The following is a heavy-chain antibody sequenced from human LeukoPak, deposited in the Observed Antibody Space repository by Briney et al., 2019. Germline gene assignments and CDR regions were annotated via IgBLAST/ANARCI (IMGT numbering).Heavy chain of an antibody. V-gene: IGHV3-30*04. D-gene: IGHD6-13*01. Sequence: GGSLRLPCAASGFTFSSYAMHWVRQAPGKGLEWVAVISYDGSNKYYADSVKGRFTISRDNSKNTLYLQMNSLRAEDTAVYYCATGIAAAGTGMGAFDIWGQGTMVTVSS. CDR1: GFTFSSYA. CDR2: ISYDGSNK. J-gene: IGHJ3*02. CDR3: ATGIAAAGTGMGAFDI.